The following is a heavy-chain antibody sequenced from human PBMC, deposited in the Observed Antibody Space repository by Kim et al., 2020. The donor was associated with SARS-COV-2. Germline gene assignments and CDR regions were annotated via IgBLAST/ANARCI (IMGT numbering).Heavy chain of an antibody. CDR1: GYTFTSYG. D-gene: IGHD3-16*02. J-gene: IGHJ6*02. V-gene: IGHV1-18*01. CDR2: ISAYNGNT. CDR3: ARERASDYPRPQYDYVWGSYRSSYGMDV. Sequence: ASVKVSCKASGYTFTSYGISWVRQAPGQGLEWMGWISAYNGNTNYAQKLQGRVTMTTDTSTSTAYMELRSLRSDDTAVYYCARERASDYPRPQYDYVWGSYRSSYGMDVWGQGTTVTVSS.